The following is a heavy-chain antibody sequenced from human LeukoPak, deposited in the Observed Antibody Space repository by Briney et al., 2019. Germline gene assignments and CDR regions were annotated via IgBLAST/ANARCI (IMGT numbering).Heavy chain of an antibody. CDR3: ARNITYSGYSYGYADYYYYYIDV. D-gene: IGHD5-18*01. Sequence: SETLSLTCTVSGGSISCYYWSWIRQPAGKGLEWIGRIYTSGSTNYNPSLKSRVTMSVDTSKNQFSLKLSSVTAADTAVYYCARNITYSGYSYGYADYYYYYIDVWGKGTTVTVSS. CDR2: IYTSGST. J-gene: IGHJ6*03. CDR1: GGSISCYY. V-gene: IGHV4-4*07.